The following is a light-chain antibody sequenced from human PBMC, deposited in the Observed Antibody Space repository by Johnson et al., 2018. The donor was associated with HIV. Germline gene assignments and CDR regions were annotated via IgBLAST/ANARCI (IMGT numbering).Light chain of an antibody. CDR1: SSNIGNNY. J-gene: IGLJ1*01. CDR3: GTWDSSLSAYV. CDR2: DNN. Sequence: HSVLTQPPSVSAAPGQKVTISCSGSSSNIGNNYVSWYQQLPGTAPKLLIYDNNKRPSGIPDRFSGSKSGTSATLGINGLQTVDEADYYCGTWDSSLSAYVFGTGTKVTVL. V-gene: IGLV1-51*01.